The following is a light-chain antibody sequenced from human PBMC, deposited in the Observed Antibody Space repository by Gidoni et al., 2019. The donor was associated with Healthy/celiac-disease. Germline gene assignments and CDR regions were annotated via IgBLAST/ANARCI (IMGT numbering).Light chain of an antibody. Sequence: DIQMTPSPSSVSASVGDRVTITCRASQGISRWLAWYQQKPGKAPKILIYAASSVQSGVPSRFSGRGSGTDFTLTISSLQPEDVATYYCQQPNSFPLTFGGXTKVEIK. V-gene: IGKV1-12*01. CDR1: QGISRW. J-gene: IGKJ4*01. CDR2: AAS. CDR3: QQPNSFPLT.